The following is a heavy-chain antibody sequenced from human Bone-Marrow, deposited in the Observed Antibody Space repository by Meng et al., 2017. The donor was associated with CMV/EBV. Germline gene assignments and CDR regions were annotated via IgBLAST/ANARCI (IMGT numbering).Heavy chain of an antibody. D-gene: IGHD3-10*01. J-gene: IGHJ3*02. CDR3: ARDNGGWFGELGAFDI. Sequence: ASVKVSCKASGYTFTGYYMHWVRQAPGQGLEWMGWINPNSGGTNYAQKFQGRVTMTRDTSISTAYMELSRLRSDDTAVYYCARDNGGWFGELGAFDIWGQGTMDTVSS. CDR1: GYTFTGYY. CDR2: INPNSGGT. V-gene: IGHV1-2*02.